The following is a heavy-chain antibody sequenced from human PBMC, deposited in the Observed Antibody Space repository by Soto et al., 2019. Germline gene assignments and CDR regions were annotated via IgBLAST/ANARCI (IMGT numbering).Heavy chain of an antibody. CDR1: GCTFSSYS. V-gene: IGHV1-69*13. CDR2: IIPIFGTA. D-gene: IGHD6-19*01. CDR3: ARSGGLQWPFDY. J-gene: IGHJ4*02. Sequence: SVKVSCKASGCTFSSYSISWVRQAPGQGLEWMGGIIPIFGTANYAQKFQGRVTITADESTSTAYMELSSLRSEDTAVYYCARSGGLQWPFDYWGQGTLVTVSS.